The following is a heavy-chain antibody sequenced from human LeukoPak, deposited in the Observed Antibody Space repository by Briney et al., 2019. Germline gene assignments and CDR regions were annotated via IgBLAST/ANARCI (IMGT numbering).Heavy chain of an antibody. Sequence: SETLSLTCTVSGGSISSSSYYWGWIRQPPGKGLEWIGSIYYSGSTYYNPPLKSRVTISVDTSKNQFSLKLSSVTAADTAVYYCATRGYVWGSYRYFDYWGQGTLVTVSS. CDR1: GGSISSSSYY. CDR2: IYYSGST. V-gene: IGHV4-39*01. D-gene: IGHD3-16*02. CDR3: ATRGYVWGSYRYFDY. J-gene: IGHJ4*02.